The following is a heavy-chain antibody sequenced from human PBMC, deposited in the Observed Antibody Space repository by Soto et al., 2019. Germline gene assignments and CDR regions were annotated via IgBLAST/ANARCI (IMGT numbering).Heavy chain of an antibody. J-gene: IGHJ5*02. CDR3: ASGIAVAGTPQGWFDP. CDR2: ISAYNGNT. V-gene: IGHV1-18*01. Sequence: QVQLVQSGAEVKKPGASVKVSCKASGYTFTSYGISWVRQAPGQGLEWMGWISAYNGNTNYAQKLQGRVTMTTDTXTXTAYMELRSLRSDDTAVYYCASGIAVAGTPQGWFDPWGQGTLVTVSS. D-gene: IGHD6-19*01. CDR1: GYTFTSYG.